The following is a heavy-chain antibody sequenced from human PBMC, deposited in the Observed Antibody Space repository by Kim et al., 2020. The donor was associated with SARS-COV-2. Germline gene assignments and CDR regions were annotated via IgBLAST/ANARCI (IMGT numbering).Heavy chain of an antibody. Sequence: NLNPSLNSRVTMSMDTSKNQFSLKLTSVTAADSAIYYCAREGLNSWVDPWGQGILVTVSS. J-gene: IGHJ5*02. V-gene: IGHV4-4*07. D-gene: IGHD2-8*01. CDR3: AREGLNSWVDP.